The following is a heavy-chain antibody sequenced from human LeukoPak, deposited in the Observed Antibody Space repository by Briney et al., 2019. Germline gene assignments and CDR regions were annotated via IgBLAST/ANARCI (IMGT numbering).Heavy chain of an antibody. D-gene: IGHD7-27*01. CDR2: IKPDGSEK. V-gene: IGHV3-7*01. J-gene: IGHJ4*02. CDR3: ARSLTGVTSY. CDR1: AFIFSGHW. Sequence: TGGSLRLSCEASAFIFSGHWLNWVRQAPGKGLEWVANIKPDGSEKSYVDSVRGRFTISRDNAKNSLYLQMNSLRAEDTAVYYCARSLTGVTSYWGQGTLVTVSS.